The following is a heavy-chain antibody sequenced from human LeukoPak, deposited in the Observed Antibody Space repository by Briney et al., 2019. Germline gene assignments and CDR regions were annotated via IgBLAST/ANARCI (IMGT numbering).Heavy chain of an antibody. Sequence: PSETLSLTCTVSGGSVSSDSYYWSWIRQPAGKGLEWIGRIYTSGSTNCNPSLQSRVTISVDTSKNQFSLKLSSVTAADTAVYCCAGLRYFDWLLFHDAFDIWGQGTMVTVSS. CDR1: GGSVSSDSYY. CDR2: IYTSGST. J-gene: IGHJ3*02. D-gene: IGHD3-9*01. CDR3: AGLRYFDWLLFHDAFDI. V-gene: IGHV4-61*10.